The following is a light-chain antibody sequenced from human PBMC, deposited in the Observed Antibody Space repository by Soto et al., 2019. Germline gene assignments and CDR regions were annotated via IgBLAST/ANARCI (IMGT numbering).Light chain of an antibody. CDR1: NSDVGGYNY. V-gene: IGLV2-14*01. CDR3: SSYATGDQGV. Sequence: QPVLTQPASVAGSPGQSISIPCTGTNSDVGGYNYVSWYQHHPGKAPKLVIYEVNNRPSGVSSRFFGSKSGNTAFLTISGLQAEDEADYYCSSYATGDQGVFGGGTKVTVL. J-gene: IGLJ3*02. CDR2: EVN.